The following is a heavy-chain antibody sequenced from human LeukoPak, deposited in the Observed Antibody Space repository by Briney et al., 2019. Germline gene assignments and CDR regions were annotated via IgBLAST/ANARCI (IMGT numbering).Heavy chain of an antibody. CDR2: ISSGSTTI. D-gene: IGHD1-14*01. V-gene: IGHV3-48*01. J-gene: IGHJ4*02. Sequence: GGSLRLSCAASGFTFSSYSMNWVRQAPGKGLEWISYISSGSTTIYYADSVKGRFTISRDNAKNSLYLQMDSLRAEDTAVYYCANTAGYKVYWGQGTLVTVSS. CDR1: GFTFSSYS. CDR3: ANTAGYKVY.